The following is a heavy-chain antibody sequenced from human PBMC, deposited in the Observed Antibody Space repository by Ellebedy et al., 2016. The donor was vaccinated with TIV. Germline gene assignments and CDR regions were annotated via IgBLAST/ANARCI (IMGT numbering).Heavy chain of an antibody. J-gene: IGHJ6*02. CDR1: GGSISSYY. V-gene: IGHV4-59*01. CDR3: ARVDTAMVTPYYYGMDV. Sequence: MPSETLSLTCAVYGGSISSYYWSWIRQPPGKGLEWIGYIYYSGSTNYNPSLKSRVTISVDTSKNQFSLKLSSVTAADTAVYYCARVDTAMVTPYYYGMDVWGQGTTVTVSS. CDR2: IYYSGST. D-gene: IGHD5-18*01.